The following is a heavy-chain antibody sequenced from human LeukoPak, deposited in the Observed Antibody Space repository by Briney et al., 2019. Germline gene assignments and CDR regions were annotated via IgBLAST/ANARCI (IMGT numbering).Heavy chain of an antibody. CDR2: INGSGGST. Sequence: GGSLRLSCAASGFTFGSYAMSWVRQAPGKGLEWVSDINGSGGSTYYTDSVKGRFTISRDNSKNTLYLQMNSLRAEDTAVYYCARRGAVAGTFDYWGQGTLVTVSS. V-gene: IGHV3-23*01. CDR1: GFTFGSYA. J-gene: IGHJ4*02. CDR3: ARRGAVAGTFDY. D-gene: IGHD6-19*01.